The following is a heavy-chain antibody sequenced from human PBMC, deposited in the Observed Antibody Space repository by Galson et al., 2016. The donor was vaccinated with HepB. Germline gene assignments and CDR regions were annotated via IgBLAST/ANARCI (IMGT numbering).Heavy chain of an antibody. J-gene: IGHJ6*02. D-gene: IGHD2-15*01. CDR3: AREPHGRTGYSYYDYGLDV. Sequence: SVKVSCKASGYTFDNYGITWVRQAPGQGLEWMGLINPRGDTASYAQKFQGRITMTRDTSTSSVHMELSSLRSEDTAVYYCAREPHGRTGYSYYDYGLDVWGQGTTVTVSS. V-gene: IGHV1-46*02. CDR1: GYTFDNYG. CDR2: INPRGDTA.